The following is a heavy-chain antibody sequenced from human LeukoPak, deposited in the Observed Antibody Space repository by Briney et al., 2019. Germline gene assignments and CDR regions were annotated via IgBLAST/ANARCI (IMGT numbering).Heavy chain of an antibody. CDR1: GFTFSSYG. V-gene: IGHV3-30*19. J-gene: IGHJ6*02. Sequence: GRSLRLSCAASGFTFSSYGMHWVRQAPGKGLEWVAVIWYDGSDKYYADSVKGRFTISRDNSKNTLYLQMSGLRAEDTAVYYCARAAAGGIAYYYYGMDVWGQGTTVTVSS. D-gene: IGHD6-13*01. CDR3: ARAAAGGIAYYYYGMDV. CDR2: IWYDGSDK.